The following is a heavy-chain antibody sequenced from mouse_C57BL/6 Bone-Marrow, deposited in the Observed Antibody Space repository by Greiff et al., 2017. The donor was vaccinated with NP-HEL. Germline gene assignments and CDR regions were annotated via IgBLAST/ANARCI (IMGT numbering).Heavy chain of an antibody. CDR2: ISSGGDYI. V-gene: IGHV5-9-1*02. Sequence: DVHLVESGEGLVKPGGSLKLSCAASGFTFSSYAMSWVRQTPEKRLEWVAYISSGGDYIYYADTVKGRFTISRDNARNTLYLQMSSLKSEDTAMYYCTRAYYSNPGYWYFDVWGTGTTVTVSS. CDR1: GFTFSSYA. D-gene: IGHD2-5*01. CDR3: TRAYYSNPGYWYFDV. J-gene: IGHJ1*03.